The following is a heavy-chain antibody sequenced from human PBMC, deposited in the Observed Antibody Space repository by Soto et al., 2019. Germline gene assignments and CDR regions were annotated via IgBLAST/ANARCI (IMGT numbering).Heavy chain of an antibody. CDR1: GGSFTYT. D-gene: IGHD5-18*01. V-gene: IGHV1-69*01. CDR2: IIPIFGTT. CDR3: ARLHSHGTYGMDV. Sequence: QMHLVQSGAEVKKPGSSVKVSCKASGGSFTYTLSWARQAPGQGLEWMGGIIPIFGTTNYAQKFQDRVTITADESTKTAYMELKTLRSQDTAVYYCARLHSHGTYGMDVWGQGTKVTVSS. J-gene: IGHJ6*02.